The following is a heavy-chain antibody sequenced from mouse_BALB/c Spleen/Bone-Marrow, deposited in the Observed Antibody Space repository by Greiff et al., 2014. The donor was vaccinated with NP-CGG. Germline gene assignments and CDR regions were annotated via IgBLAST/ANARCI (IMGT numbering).Heavy chain of an antibody. CDR1: GFTFSSFG. J-gene: IGHJ4*01. V-gene: IGHV5-17*02. CDR3: ARSPYDYAAMDY. Sequence: DVMLVESGGGLVQPGGSRKLSCAASGFTFSSFGMHWVRQAPEKGLEWVAYISSGSSTIYYADTVKGRFTISRDNPKNTLFLQMTSLRSEDTAMYYCARSPYDYAAMDYGGQGTSVTVSS. D-gene: IGHD2-4*01. CDR2: ISSGSSTI.